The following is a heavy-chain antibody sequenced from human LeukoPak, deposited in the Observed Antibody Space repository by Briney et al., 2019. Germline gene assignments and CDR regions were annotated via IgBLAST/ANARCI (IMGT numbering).Heavy chain of an antibody. V-gene: IGHV4-59*01. Sequence: ASETLSLTCAVSGGSISRYYWNWIRQPPGERLEWIGWIHYSGSTAYNPSLESRVTMSVDTSKNHISLKMTSVTAADTATYYCARWGYFDSSTYFVVEYWGQGVLVTVSS. CDR3: ARWGYFDSSTYFVVEY. CDR1: GGSISRYY. D-gene: IGHD3-22*01. CDR2: IHYSGST. J-gene: IGHJ4*02.